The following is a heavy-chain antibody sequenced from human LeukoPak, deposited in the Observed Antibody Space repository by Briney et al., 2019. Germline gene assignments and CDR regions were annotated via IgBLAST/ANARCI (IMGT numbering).Heavy chain of an antibody. Sequence: ASVKVSCKASGYTFTSYYMHWVRQAPGQGLEWMGRIIPVRGKANYGQGFQDRLTITADRSTSTAYLDLRRLTSDDTAVYYCATSGYTSRFDHWGQGTLITVSS. CDR3: ATSGYTSRFDH. CDR2: IIPVRGKA. V-gene: IGHV1-46*01. D-gene: IGHD5-18*01. J-gene: IGHJ4*02. CDR1: GYTFTSYY.